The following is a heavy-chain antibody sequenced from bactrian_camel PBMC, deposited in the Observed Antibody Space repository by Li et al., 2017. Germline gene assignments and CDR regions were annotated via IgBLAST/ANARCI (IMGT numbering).Heavy chain of an antibody. CDR1: GFTFSSLF. Sequence: HVQLVESGGGLVQPGGSLRLSCAASGFTFSSLFMNWVRQAPGKGLEWVSRINTGGSSTYYADSVWGRFTISRDNAKNTLYQQMNSLKTEDTAVYYCALGSSRQATMTARGKGTQVTVS. CDR2: INTGGSST. D-gene: IGHD3*01. V-gene: IGHV3S1*01. J-gene: IGHJ4*01.